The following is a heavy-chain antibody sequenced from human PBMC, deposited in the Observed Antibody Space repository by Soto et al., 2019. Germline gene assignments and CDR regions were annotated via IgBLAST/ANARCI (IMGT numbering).Heavy chain of an antibody. Sequence: QVQLQESGPGLVKPSQTLSLTCTVSGGSISSGGYYWSWIRQHPGKGLEWIGYIYYSGSTYYNPSLKSRVTIPVDTSKNQFSLKLSSVTAADTAVYYCARDDYGDYRRGNDAFDIWGQGTMVTVS. J-gene: IGHJ3*02. V-gene: IGHV4-31*03. CDR3: ARDDYGDYRRGNDAFDI. CDR2: IYYSGST. CDR1: GGSISSGGYY. D-gene: IGHD4-17*01.